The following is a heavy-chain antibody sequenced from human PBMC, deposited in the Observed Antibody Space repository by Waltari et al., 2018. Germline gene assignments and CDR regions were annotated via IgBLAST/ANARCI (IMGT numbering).Heavy chain of an antibody. V-gene: IGHV1-69*12. CDR1: GGTFDTYA. J-gene: IGHJ3*01. CDR3: ARVAAAYGEYVSAFDL. D-gene: IGHD4-17*01. Sequence: QVQLVQSGAEVKKPGSSVKVSCKASGGTFDTYAISWVRQAPGQGLEWMGGIIPVFDTTNYAQKFQGRVTITADESTTTAYMELSSLISEDTAVFYCARVAAAYGEYVSAFDLWGQGTMVTVSS. CDR2: IIPVFDTT.